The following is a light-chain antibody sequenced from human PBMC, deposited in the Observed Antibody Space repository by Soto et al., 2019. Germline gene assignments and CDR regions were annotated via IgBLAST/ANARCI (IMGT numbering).Light chain of an antibody. V-gene: IGKV3-20*01. CDR2: GAS. CDR1: QSVSSSY. CDR3: QQYGSSGGVWT. J-gene: IGKJ1*01. Sequence: EIVLTQSPGTLSLSPGERATLSCRASQSVSSSYLAWYQQKPGQAPRLLIYGASSRATGIPDRFSGSGSGTDFTLTISRLEPEDFAVYYCQQYGSSGGVWTFGQGTKVEIK.